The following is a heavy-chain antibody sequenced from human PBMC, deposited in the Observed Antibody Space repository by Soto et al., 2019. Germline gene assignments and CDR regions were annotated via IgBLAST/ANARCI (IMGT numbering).Heavy chain of an antibody. CDR3: ARVRATDYEIDY. D-gene: IGHD4-17*01. CDR2: INRDGSEI. J-gene: IGHJ4*02. V-gene: IGHV3-7*03. Sequence: GGSLRLSCVASGFMFGSYWMTWVRHAPGKGLEWVANINRDGSEIYYVDSVKGRFTISRDNADNSLFLHMNSLRADDTAVYYCARVRATDYEIDYWGQGALVTVSS. CDR1: GFMFGSYW.